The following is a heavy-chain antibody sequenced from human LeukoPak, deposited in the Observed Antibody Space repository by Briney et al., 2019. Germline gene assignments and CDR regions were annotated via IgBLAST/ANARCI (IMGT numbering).Heavy chain of an antibody. CDR2: MNPNSGNT. Sequence: ASVKVSCKASGYTFTSYDINWVRQATGQGLEWMGWMNPNSGNTGYAQKFQGRVTITRNTSISTAYMELSSLRSEDTAVYYCARGKNSSSWFDWYYYYYMDVWGKGTTVTVSS. CDR3: ARGKNSSSWFDWYYYYYMDV. J-gene: IGHJ6*03. V-gene: IGHV1-8*03. CDR1: GYTFTSYD. D-gene: IGHD6-13*01.